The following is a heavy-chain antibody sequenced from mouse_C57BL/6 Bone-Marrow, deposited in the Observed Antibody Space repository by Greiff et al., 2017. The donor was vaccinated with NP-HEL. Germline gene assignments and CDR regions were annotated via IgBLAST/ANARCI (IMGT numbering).Heavy chain of an antibody. V-gene: IGHV1-55*01. CDR3: AREDSTSVVARDYFDD. D-gene: IGHD1-1*01. CDR2: IYPGSGST. CDR1: GYTFTSYW. Sequence: QVQLQQPGAELVKPGASVKMSCKASGYTFTSYWITWVKQRPGQGLEWIGDIYPGSGSTNYNEKFKSKATLTVDTSSSTAYMQLSSLTSEDSAVEYCAREDSTSVVARDYFDDWGKGATLTDSS. J-gene: IGHJ2*01.